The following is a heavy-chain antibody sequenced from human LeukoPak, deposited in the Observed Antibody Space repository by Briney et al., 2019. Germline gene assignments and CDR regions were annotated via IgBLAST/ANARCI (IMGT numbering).Heavy chain of an antibody. Sequence: GGSLRLSCAASGFTYSSYSMNWVRQAPGKGLEWVSFIYSDNTHYSDSVKGRFTISSDNSKNTLYLQMNSLRAEDTAVYYGARDRGGTTVDAFDIWGQGTMVTVSS. CDR1: GFTYSSYS. V-gene: IGHV3-53*01. CDR3: ARDRGGTTVDAFDI. CDR2: IYSDNT. J-gene: IGHJ3*02. D-gene: IGHD4-17*01.